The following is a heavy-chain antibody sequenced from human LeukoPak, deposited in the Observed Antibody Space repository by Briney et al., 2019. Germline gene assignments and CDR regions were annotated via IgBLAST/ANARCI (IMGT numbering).Heavy chain of an antibody. CDR1: GLTLSNAW. V-gene: IGHV3-15*01. Sequence: NPGGSLRRSCAAAGLTLSNAWMSWVRQAPGKGLEWVARIKSETDGGTTDYTAPVKGRFTISRDDSKNMLYLQMNSLETEDTAVYFCTTLRQIWGQGTLVTVSS. J-gene: IGHJ4*02. CDR3: TTLRQI. CDR2: IKSETDGGTT.